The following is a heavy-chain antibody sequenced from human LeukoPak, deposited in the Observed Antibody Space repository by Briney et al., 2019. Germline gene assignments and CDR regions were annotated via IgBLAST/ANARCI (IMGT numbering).Heavy chain of an antibody. J-gene: IGHJ2*01. D-gene: IGHD3-10*01. CDR3: ARCAGEGGPFDL. V-gene: IGHV4-39*01. CDR2: IYHSGST. Sequence: PSETLSLTCTVSGDSISSSSYYWGWIRQPPGKGLEWIGSIYHSGSTYYNPSLKSRVTISVDTSKNQFSLKLSSVTAADTAVYYCARCAGEGGPFDLWGRGTLVTVSS. CDR1: GDSISSSSYY.